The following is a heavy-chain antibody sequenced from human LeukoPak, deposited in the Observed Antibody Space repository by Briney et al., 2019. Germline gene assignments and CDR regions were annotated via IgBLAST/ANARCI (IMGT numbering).Heavy chain of an antibody. V-gene: IGHV3-30-3*01. J-gene: IGHJ4*02. CDR1: GFTFSSYA. D-gene: IGHD5-24*01. CDR2: ISYDGSNK. Sequence: PGGSLRLSCAASGFTFSSYAMHWVRQAPGKGLEWVAVISYDGSNKYYADSVKGRFTISRDNSKNTLYLQMNSLRAEDTAVYYCAKEADGYYVDYWGQGTLVTVSS. CDR3: AKEADGYYVDY.